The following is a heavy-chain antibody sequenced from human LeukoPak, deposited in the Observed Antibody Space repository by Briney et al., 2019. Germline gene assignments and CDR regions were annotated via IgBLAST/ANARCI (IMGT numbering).Heavy chain of an antibody. J-gene: IGHJ4*02. Sequence: GGSLRLSCEASGFTFSNYRMNWVRQAPGKGLEWVSSISSSSTYKYYADSVTGRFTISRDNAKNSLYLQMEGLRAGDTAVYYCASLGPDYWGQGTLVTVSS. V-gene: IGHV3-21*01. CDR3: ASLGPDY. CDR2: ISSSSTYK. CDR1: GFTFSNYR.